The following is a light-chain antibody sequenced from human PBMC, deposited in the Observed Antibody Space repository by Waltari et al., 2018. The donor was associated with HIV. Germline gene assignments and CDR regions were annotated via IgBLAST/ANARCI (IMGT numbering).Light chain of an antibody. CDR3: LQNYSIPST. Sequence: DIQMTQSPSTLSVSVGDSVTITCRASQNINNHLIWYQQKPAKPPTLLSFGASTWQRGVSARFTTTGSGADFTLTIRSLQPEDFATYYCLQNYSIPSTFGGGTKVEI. J-gene: IGKJ4*01. CDR2: GAS. CDR1: QNINNH. V-gene: IGKV1-39*01.